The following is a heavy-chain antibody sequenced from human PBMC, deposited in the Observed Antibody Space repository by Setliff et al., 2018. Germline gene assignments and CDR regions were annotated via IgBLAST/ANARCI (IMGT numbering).Heavy chain of an antibody. Sequence: SETLSLTCTVSGGSISRSSYYWGWIRQPAGKGLEWIGRLHTSGSIDYNPSLKSRVTISVDTSKSQFSLNLRSVTAADTAVYYCAKVITVFGVVIMENWFDPWGQGTLVTVS. CDR3: AKVITVFGVVIMENWFDP. CDR1: GGSISRSSYY. V-gene: IGHV4-61*02. J-gene: IGHJ5*02. CDR2: LHTSGSI. D-gene: IGHD3-3*01.